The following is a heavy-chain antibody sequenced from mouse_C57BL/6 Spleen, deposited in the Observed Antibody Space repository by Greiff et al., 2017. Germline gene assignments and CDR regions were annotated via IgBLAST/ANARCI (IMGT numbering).Heavy chain of an antibody. CDR2: ISSGSSTI. CDR1: GFTFSDYG. CDR3: ASIVGYAMDY. J-gene: IGHJ4*01. Sequence: EVHLVESGGGLVKPGGSLKLSCAASGFTFSDYGMHWVRQAPEKGLEWVAYISSGSSTIYYADTVKGRFTISRGNAKNTLFLQMTSLRSEDTAMYYCASIVGYAMDYWGQGTSVTVSS. V-gene: IGHV5-17*01.